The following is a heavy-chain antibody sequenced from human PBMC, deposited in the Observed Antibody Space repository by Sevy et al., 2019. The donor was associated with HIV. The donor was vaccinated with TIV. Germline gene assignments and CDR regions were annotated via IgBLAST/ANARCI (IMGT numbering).Heavy chain of an antibody. CDR3: VREDINAPRTLLSFDI. V-gene: IGHV1-2*06. CDR1: GYIFSDYN. Sequence: ASVKVSCKTTGYIFSDYNMHWVRQAPGQGLEWMALNNPNRGFTIYAHNFRGRVSVTRDRSMGTAYMGLGGLTSDDTAVYYCVREDINAPRTLLSFDIWGQGTMVTVSS. J-gene: IGHJ3*02. CDR2: NNPNRGFT. D-gene: IGHD3-3*01.